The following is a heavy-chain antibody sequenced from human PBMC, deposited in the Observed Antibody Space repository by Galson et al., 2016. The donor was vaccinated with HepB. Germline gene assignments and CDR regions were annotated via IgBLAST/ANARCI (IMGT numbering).Heavy chain of an antibody. J-gene: IGHJ4*02. Sequence: SLRLSCAASRFTFSTYSMHWVRQAPGKGLEWVSSISGDNVYIYYADSVRGRFTISRDNAKNSLYLQMNSLRAEDTAVYFCARSRLAVGGLKSFDYWGQGTLVTVSS. CDR2: ISGDNVYI. CDR3: ARSRLAVGGLKSFDY. V-gene: IGHV3-21*01. D-gene: IGHD6-19*01. CDR1: RFTFSTYS.